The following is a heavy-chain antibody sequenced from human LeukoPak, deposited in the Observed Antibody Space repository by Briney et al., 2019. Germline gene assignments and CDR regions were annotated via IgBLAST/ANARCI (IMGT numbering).Heavy chain of an antibody. J-gene: IGHJ4*02. Sequence: GGSLRLSCAASGFTFSNAWMSWVRQAPGKGLEWVGRIKSKTDGGTTDYAAPVKGRFTISRDDSKNTLYLQMNSLKTEDTAVYYCTTRGYQLLGYIDYWGQGTLATVSS. V-gene: IGHV3-15*01. CDR3: TTRGYQLLGYIDY. D-gene: IGHD2-2*01. CDR1: GFTFSNAW. CDR2: IKSKTDGGTT.